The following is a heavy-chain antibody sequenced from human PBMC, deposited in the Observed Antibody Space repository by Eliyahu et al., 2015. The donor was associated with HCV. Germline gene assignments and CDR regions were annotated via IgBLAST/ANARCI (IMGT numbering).Heavy chain of an antibody. D-gene: IGHD3-9*01. CDR2: IYYSGST. CDR3: ARGGSTYYDILTGPDAFDI. J-gene: IGHJ3*02. CDR1: GGSISSYY. Sequence: QVQLQESGPGLVKPSETLSLTCTVSGGSISSYYWSWIRQPPGKGLEWIGYIYYSGSTNYNPSLKSRVTISVDTSKNQFSLKLSPVTAADTAVYYCARGGSTYYDILTGPDAFDIWGQGTMVTVSS. V-gene: IGHV4-59*01.